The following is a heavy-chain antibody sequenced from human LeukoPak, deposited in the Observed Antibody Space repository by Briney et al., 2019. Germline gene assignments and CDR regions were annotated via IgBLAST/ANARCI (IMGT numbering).Heavy chain of an antibody. CDR3: ARGGGYSGYDHPYPLDY. CDR1: GGSISSSNW. J-gene: IGHJ4*02. CDR2: VLHSGAN. D-gene: IGHD5-12*01. Sequence: SETLSLTCAVSGGSISSSNWWSWVRQPPGKGLEWIGEVLHSGANNYNPSLKSRVSISIDKSNNTFSLKLSSVTAADTAVYYCARGGGYSGYDHPYPLDYWGQETLGIVSS. V-gene: IGHV4-4*02.